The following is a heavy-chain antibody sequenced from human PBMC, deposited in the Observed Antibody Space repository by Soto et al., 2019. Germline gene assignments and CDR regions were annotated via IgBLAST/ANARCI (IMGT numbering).Heavy chain of an antibody. CDR2: ISGDSGNT. Sequence: EASVKFSCKASGYMFTKSAMHWVRQAPGQRLEWMGWISGDSGNTKYSPKLQDRVTITRDTSASTAYMELSSLRSEDTALYYCARDGVAAGNINFDYWGQGTLVTVSS. D-gene: IGHD6-19*01. V-gene: IGHV1-3*01. CDR1: GYMFTKSA. J-gene: IGHJ4*03. CDR3: ARDGVAAGNINFDY.